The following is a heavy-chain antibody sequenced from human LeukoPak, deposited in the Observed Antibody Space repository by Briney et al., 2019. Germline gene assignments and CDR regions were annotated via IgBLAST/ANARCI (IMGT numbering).Heavy chain of an antibody. CDR3: ARAPRGFAFDI. CDR2: IYSGGST. D-gene: IGHD3-16*01. J-gene: IGHJ3*02. CDR1: GFTVSSNY. V-gene: IGHV3-66*01. Sequence: PGGSLRLSCAASGFTVSSNYMSWVRQAPGKGLEWVSVIYSGGSTYYADSVKGRFTISRDNSKNTLYLQMNSLRAEDTAVYYCARAPRGFAFDIWGQGTMVTVSS.